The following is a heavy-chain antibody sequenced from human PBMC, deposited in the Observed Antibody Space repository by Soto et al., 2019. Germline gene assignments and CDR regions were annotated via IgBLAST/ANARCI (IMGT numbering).Heavy chain of an antibody. V-gene: IGHV4-39*01. CDR2: INYSGTT. J-gene: IGHJ4*01. D-gene: IGHD2-2*01. Sequence: PSETLSLTCNVSGDSVNSRNYFWAWIRQPPGKGLEWVGSINYSGTTYYNAHLKSRVAASIDSSNNNFSLKLTSVTAPDTALYFRARLNLLSSTSSFESWGQGIMVTVYS. CDR1: GDSVNSRNYF. CDR3: ARLNLLSSTSSFES.